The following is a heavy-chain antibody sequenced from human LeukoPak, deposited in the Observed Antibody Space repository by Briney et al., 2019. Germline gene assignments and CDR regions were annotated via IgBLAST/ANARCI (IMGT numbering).Heavy chain of an antibody. Sequence: GGSLRLSCAASGFTFSSYAMSWVRQAPGKGLEWVSAISVDGSHTYYADSLKGRFTISRDNSKNTLSLQMNSLRVEDTAVYYCAKCYDTSGRRASDIWGQGTMVTVSS. D-gene: IGHD3-22*01. CDR2: ISVDGSHT. J-gene: IGHJ3*02. CDR3: AKCYDTSGRRASDI. CDR1: GFTFSSYA. V-gene: IGHV3-23*01.